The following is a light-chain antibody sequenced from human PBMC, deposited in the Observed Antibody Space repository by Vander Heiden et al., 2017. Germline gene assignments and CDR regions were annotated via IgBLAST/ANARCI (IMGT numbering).Light chain of an antibody. Sequence: QSVLTQPPSVSGAPGQRVTISCTGSSSNIGAGYGVHWYQQLPGTAPKLLIYGNSNRPSGVPDRFSGSKSGTSASLAITGLQAEDEADYYCQSYDSSPNWVFGGGTKLTVL. V-gene: IGLV1-40*01. CDR1: SSNIGAGYG. J-gene: IGLJ3*02. CDR2: GNS. CDR3: QSYDSSPNWV.